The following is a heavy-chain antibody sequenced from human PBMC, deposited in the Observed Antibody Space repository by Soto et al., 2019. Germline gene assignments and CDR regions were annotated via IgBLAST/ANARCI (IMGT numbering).Heavy chain of an antibody. J-gene: IGHJ4*02. Sequence: LRLSCAAPGFTFSSYAMTWVRQAPGKGLEWVALINGGGESAYYADSVKGRFTISRDNFKNTLFLQMNSLRGEDTAVYYCARGATIDYWGQGTLVTVSS. CDR3: ARGATIDY. CDR1: GFTFSSYA. CDR2: INGGGESA. V-gene: IGHV3-23*01.